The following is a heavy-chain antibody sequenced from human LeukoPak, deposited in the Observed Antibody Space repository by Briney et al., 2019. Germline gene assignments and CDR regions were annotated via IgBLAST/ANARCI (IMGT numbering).Heavy chain of an antibody. D-gene: IGHD3-9*01. CDR3: ARGLVVVDILTGLDYYYGMDV. CDR2: MNPNSGNT. Sequence: ASVKVSCKASGYTFTSYDINWVRQATGQGLEWMGWMNPNSGNTGYAQKFQGRVTMTRNTSISTAYMELSSLRSEDTAVYYCARGLVVVDILTGLDYYYGMDVWGQGTTVTVSS. V-gene: IGHV1-8*01. CDR1: GYTFTSYD. J-gene: IGHJ6*02.